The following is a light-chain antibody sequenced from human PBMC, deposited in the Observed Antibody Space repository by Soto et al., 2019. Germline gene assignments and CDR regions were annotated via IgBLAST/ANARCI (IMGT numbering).Light chain of an antibody. V-gene: IGKV3-15*01. J-gene: IGKJ4*01. Sequence: EIVMTQSPATLSVSPGERATLSCRASQSISSNLAWYQQKPGQAPRLLIYGASTRATGIPARFSGSGSPTEFTLTISSLQSEDFAVYYCQQYSHRPLTFGGGTKVDIK. CDR1: QSISSN. CDR3: QQYSHRPLT. CDR2: GAS.